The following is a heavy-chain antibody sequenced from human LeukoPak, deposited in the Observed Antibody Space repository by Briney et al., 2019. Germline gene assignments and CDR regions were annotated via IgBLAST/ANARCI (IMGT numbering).Heavy chain of an antibody. Sequence: GGSLRLSCTASGFTFGGYAMTWVRQAPGKGLEWVSSISGGSEDSYYADSAKGRFTISRDNSRSTLYLQMNSLRADDTAVYYCGRTIAQYSNSWLYYFYGLDVWGQGTRSPSP. V-gene: IGHV3-23*01. CDR1: GFTFGGYA. CDR3: GRTIAQYSNSWLYYFYGLDV. D-gene: IGHD6-13*01. J-gene: IGHJ6*02. CDR2: ISGGSEDS.